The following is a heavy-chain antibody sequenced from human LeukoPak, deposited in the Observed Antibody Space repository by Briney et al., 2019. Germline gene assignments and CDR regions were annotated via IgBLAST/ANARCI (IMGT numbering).Heavy chain of an antibody. CDR2: ITSSSGYK. Sequence: PGGSLRLSCAASGFTFSSHSMNWVRQAPGKGLEWVSSITSSSGYKDYADSVKGRFAISRDNGKSALYLQMNSLRAEDTAVYYCARSGDYIDYEAGYDFVFDYWGQGTLVTVSS. CDR3: ARSGDYIDYEAGYDFVFDY. J-gene: IGHJ4*02. D-gene: IGHD4-11*01. V-gene: IGHV3-21*01. CDR1: GFTFSSHS.